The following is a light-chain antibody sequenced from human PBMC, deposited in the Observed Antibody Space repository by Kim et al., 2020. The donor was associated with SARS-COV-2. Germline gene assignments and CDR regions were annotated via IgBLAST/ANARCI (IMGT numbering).Light chain of an antibody. CDR2: ATS. Sequence: DIQMTQSPSSLSASVGDRVTITCRASQSIGNYLNWYQQKPGKAPKLLIYATSNLQSGVPSRFSGSGSGTDSTLTISSLQPEDSATYYCQQSYNTPLTFGQGTKLEI. CDR3: QQSYNTPLT. V-gene: IGKV1-39*01. CDR1: QSIGNY. J-gene: IGKJ2*01.